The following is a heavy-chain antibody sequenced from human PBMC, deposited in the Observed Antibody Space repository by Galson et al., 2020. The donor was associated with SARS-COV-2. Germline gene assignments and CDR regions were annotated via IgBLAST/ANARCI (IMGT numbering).Heavy chain of an antibody. CDR3: ARVGSSSWYFDY. CDR2: IKQDGSEK. J-gene: IGHJ4*02. CDR1: GFTFSYYW. Sequence: GESLKISCAASGFTFSYYWMSWVRQAPGKGLEWVANIKQDGSEKYYVDSVKGRFTISRDNAKNSLYLQMNSLRAEHTAVYYCARVGSSSWYFDYWGQGTLVTVSS. D-gene: IGHD6-13*01. V-gene: IGHV3-7*01.